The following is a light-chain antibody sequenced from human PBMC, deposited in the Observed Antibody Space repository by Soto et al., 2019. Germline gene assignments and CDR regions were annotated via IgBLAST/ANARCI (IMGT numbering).Light chain of an antibody. V-gene: IGKV3-15*01. Sequence: EIVMTQSPATLSVSPGAGATLSCRASQSVRSNLAWYRQKPGQAPSLLIYGASTRASGIPDKFSASGSGTEFALTISSLQSEDFAVYYCQQYNNWPYTFGQGTRLEIK. CDR2: GAS. CDR3: QQYNNWPYT. CDR1: QSVRSN. J-gene: IGKJ2*01.